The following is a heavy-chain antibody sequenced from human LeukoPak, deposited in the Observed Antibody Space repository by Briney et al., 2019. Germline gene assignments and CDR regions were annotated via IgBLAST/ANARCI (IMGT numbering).Heavy chain of an antibody. J-gene: IGHJ6*03. D-gene: IGHD6-6*01. CDR3: ARGGAAPAYYYYYYMDV. Sequence: PSETLSLTCTVSGGSFSSYYWSWIRQPAGKGLEWIGRIYTSGSTNYNPSLKSRVTMSVVTSKNQFSLKLSSVTAADTAVYYCARGGAAPAYYYYYYMDVWGKGTTVTVSS. CDR2: IYTSGST. V-gene: IGHV4-4*07. CDR1: GGSFSSYY.